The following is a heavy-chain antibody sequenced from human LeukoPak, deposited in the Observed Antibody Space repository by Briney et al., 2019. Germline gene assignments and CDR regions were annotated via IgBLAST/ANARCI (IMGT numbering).Heavy chain of an antibody. Sequence: PSETLSLTCTVSGGSISSYYWSWIRQPAGKGLEWIGRIYTSGSTNYNPSLKSRVTMPVDTSKNQFSLKLSSVTAADTAVYYCARDYRVGSGYYYYFDYWGQGTLVTVSS. J-gene: IGHJ4*02. CDR2: IYTSGST. V-gene: IGHV4-4*07. CDR1: GGSISSYY. CDR3: ARDYRVGSGYYYYFDY. D-gene: IGHD3-22*01.